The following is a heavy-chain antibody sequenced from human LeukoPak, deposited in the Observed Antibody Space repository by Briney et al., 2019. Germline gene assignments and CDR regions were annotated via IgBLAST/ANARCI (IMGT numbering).Heavy chain of an antibody. V-gene: IGHV3-30*04. D-gene: IGHD1-26*01. CDR3: ARARYSGSYYQSLAFDY. CDR2: ISYDGSNK. CDR1: GFTFSSYA. J-gene: IGHJ4*02. Sequence: GGSLRLSCAASGFTFSSYAMHWVRQAPGKGLEWVAVISYDGSNKYYADSVKGRFTISRDNSKNTLYLQMNSLRAEDTAVYYCARARYSGSYYQSLAFDYWGQGTLVTVSS.